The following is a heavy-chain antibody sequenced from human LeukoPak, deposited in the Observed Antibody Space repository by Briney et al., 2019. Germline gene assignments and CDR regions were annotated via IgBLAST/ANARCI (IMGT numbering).Heavy chain of an antibody. J-gene: IGHJ6*02. CDR2: IWYDGSNK. V-gene: IGHV3-33*01. CDR1: GFTFSSYG. Sequence: PGGSLRLSCAASGFTFSSYGMHWVRQAPGKGLEGVAVIWYDGSNKYYADSVKGRFTISRDNSKNTLYLQMNSLRAEDTAVYYCARGIGAYYDPYYGMDVWGQGTTVTVSS. CDR3: ARGIGAYYDPYYGMDV. D-gene: IGHD3-3*01.